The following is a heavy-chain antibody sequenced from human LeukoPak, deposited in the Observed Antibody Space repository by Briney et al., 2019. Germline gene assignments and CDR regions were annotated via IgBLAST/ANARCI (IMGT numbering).Heavy chain of an antibody. CDR1: GFTFSGSA. J-gene: IGHJ4*02. CDR2: ISYSGANS. D-gene: IGHD4-17*01. Sequence: PGGSLRLSCAASGFTFSGSAMSWVRQAPGEGLEWVSLISYSGANSYYTDSVRGRFTISRDNSKDTLFLQMNSLRAEDTAVYYCAREGGMTTSYFDYWGQGTLVTVSS. V-gene: IGHV3-23*01. CDR3: AREGGMTTSYFDY.